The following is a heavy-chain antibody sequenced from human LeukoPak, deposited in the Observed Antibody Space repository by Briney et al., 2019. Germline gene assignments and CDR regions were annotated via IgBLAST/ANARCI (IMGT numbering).Heavy chain of an antibody. D-gene: IGHD5-18*01. CDR3: ARLRVGTAMVY. Sequence: SETLSLTCTVSGGAVSSSNYYWVWIRQPPGKGLEWTGSIYYSGSTYYNPSLKSRVTIFVDTSKNQFSLNLSSVTAADTAVYYCARLRVGTAMVYWGQGTLVTVSS. J-gene: IGHJ4*02. V-gene: IGHV4-39*01. CDR2: IYYSGST. CDR1: GGAVSSSNYY.